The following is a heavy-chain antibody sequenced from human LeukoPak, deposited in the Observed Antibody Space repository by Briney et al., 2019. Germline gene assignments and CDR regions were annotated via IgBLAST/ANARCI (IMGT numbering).Heavy chain of an antibody. V-gene: IGHV4-59*08. Sequence: PSETLSLTCTVSGGSIGTDYWSWIRQPPGKGLEWIGYIFHTRTTDMNPSLKSRLTLSVDTSKNQFSLKLSSVTAADTAVYYCARHAEYSSANDAFDIWGKGTTVTVSS. CDR1: GGSIGTDY. J-gene: IGHJ6*04. CDR3: ARHAEYSSANDAFDI. D-gene: IGHD6-25*01. CDR2: IFHTRTT.